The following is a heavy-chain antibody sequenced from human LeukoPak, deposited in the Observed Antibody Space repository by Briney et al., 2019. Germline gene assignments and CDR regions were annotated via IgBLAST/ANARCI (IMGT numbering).Heavy chain of an antibody. J-gene: IGHJ4*02. V-gene: IGHV4-39*01. D-gene: IGHD2-2*02. CDR1: GGSISSSSYY. Sequence: SETLSLTCTVSGGSISSSSYYWGWIRQPPGKGLEWIGSIYYSGSTYYNPSLKSRVTISVDTSKTQFSLKLSSVTAADTAVYYCVGYQLLYSLEDDYWGQGTLVTVSS. CDR2: IYYSGST. CDR3: VGYQLLYSLEDDY.